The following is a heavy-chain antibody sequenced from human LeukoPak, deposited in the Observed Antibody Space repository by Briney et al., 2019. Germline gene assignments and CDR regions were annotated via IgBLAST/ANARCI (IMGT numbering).Heavy chain of an antibody. Sequence: PGGSLRLSCAASGFTFDDYVMHWVRQAPGKGLEWVSLISWDGGSTYYADSVKGRFTISRDNSKNSLYLQMNSLRAEDTALYYCAKDYSNSLTFFDYWGQETLVTVSS. CDR3: AKDYSNSLTFFDY. CDR1: GFTFDDYV. D-gene: IGHD4-11*01. J-gene: IGHJ4*02. CDR2: ISWDGGST. V-gene: IGHV3-43D*03.